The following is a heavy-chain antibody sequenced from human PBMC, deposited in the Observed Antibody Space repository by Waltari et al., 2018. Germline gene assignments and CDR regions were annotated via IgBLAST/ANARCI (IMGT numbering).Heavy chain of an antibody. Sequence: QVQLQESGPGLVRPSETLSLICSVSGDSITNYYWGWLRQPPGNGLEWLGYISHSGTTRYNPSLKSRVTISVDRSKKQFSLRLDSVTAADTAVYYCARSFDFWSGYPLDYWGRGTLVTVSS. CDR1: GDSITNYY. V-gene: IGHV4-59*01. CDR2: ISHSGTT. J-gene: IGHJ4*02. D-gene: IGHD3-3*01. CDR3: ARSFDFWSGYPLDY.